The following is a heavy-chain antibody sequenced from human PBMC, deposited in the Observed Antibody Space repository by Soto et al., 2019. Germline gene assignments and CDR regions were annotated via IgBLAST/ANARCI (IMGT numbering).Heavy chain of an antibody. CDR3: AKSLDPGVPAAPFDP. CDR2: ISYDGSNK. CDR1: GFTFSSYG. D-gene: IGHD2-2*01. V-gene: IGHV3-30*18. J-gene: IGHJ5*02. Sequence: GGSLRLSCAASGFTFSSYGMHWVRQAPGKGLEWVAVISYDGSNKYYADSVKGRFTISRDNSKNTLYLQMNSLRAEDTAVYYCAKSLDPGVPAAPFDPWGQGTLVTVSS.